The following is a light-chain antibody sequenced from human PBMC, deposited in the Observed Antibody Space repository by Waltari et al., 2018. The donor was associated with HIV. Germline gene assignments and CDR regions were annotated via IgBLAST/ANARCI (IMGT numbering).Light chain of an antibody. CDR3: CSYAGSSTHVV. V-gene: IGLV2-23*02. J-gene: IGLJ2*01. CDR1: SSAVGSYNL. CDR2: GVS. Sequence: QSALTQPASVSGSPGQSITISCTGTSSAVGSYNLVSWYQQHPGKAPKLINYGVSKRPSGVSNRFSGSKSGNTASLTAAELQAEDEADYYCCSYAGSSTHVVFGGGTKLTVL.